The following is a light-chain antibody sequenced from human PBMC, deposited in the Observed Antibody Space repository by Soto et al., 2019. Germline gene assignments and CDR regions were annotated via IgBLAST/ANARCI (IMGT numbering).Light chain of an antibody. CDR1: QSLLYSNGYNY. CDR2: LGS. V-gene: IGKV2-28*01. CDR3: MQALQTPLT. J-gene: IGKJ4*01. Sequence: DIVMTQSPPSLPVTPGEPASISCRSSQSLLYSNGYNYLDWYLQKPGQSPQLLIYLGSYRASGVPDRFSGSGSGTDFTLKIIRVEAEDAGVYYCMQALQTPLTFGGGTEVEIK.